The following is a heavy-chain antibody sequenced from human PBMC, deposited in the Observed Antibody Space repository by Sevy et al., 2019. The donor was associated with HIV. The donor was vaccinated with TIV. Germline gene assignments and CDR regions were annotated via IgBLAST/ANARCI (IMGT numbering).Heavy chain of an antibody. D-gene: IGHD3-22*01. J-gene: IGHJ4*02. V-gene: IGHV3-15*01. CDR1: GFTFSNAW. Sequence: GGSLRLSCAASGFTFSNAWMSWVRQAPGKGLEWVGRIKSKTDGGTTDYAAPVKGRFTISRDDSKNTLYLQMNSLKTKDTAVYYCTTDRYDSSGYYPFDYWGQGTLVTVSS. CDR3: TTDRYDSSGYYPFDY. CDR2: IKSKTDGGTT.